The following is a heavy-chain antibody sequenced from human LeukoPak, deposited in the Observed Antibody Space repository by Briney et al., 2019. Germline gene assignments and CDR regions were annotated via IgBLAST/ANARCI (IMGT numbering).Heavy chain of an antibody. D-gene: IGHD2/OR15-2a*01. V-gene: IGHV3-23*01. J-gene: IGHJ6*02. CDR1: GFTFSSYA. CDR2: ISDTGGLI. CDR3: AKCLGYPLSYYYIMDV. Sequence: GGSLRLSCAASGFTFSSYAMSWVRQAPGKGLEWVSGISDTGGLIYYTDSVKGRFTISRDNSKNTLYLQMNILRAEDTAVYYCAKCLGYPLSYYYIMDVWGQGTTVTVSS.